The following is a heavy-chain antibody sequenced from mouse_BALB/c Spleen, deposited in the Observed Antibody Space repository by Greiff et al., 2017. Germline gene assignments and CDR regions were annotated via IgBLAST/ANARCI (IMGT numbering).Heavy chain of an antibody. V-gene: IGHV5-17*02. D-gene: IGHD6-1*01. Sequence: EVQLVESGGGLVQPGGSRKLSCAASGFTFSSFGMHWVRQAPEKGLEWVAYISSGSSTIYYADTVKGRFTISRDNPKNTLFLQMTSLRSEDTAMYYCARISPYSFYFDYWGQGTTLTVSS. J-gene: IGHJ2*01. CDR3: ARISPYSFYFDY. CDR2: ISSGSSTI. CDR1: GFTFSSFG.